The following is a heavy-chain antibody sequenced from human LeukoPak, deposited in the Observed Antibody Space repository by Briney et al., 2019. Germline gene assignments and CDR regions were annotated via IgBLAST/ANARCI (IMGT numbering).Heavy chain of an antibody. V-gene: IGHV3-30*18. CDR2: ISYDGSNK. CDR3: AKVSIAVA. CDR1: GFTFSIYG. D-gene: IGHD6-19*01. J-gene: IGHJ5*02. Sequence: EGSLRLSCAASGFTFSIYGMHWVRQAPGKGLEWVAVISYDGSNKYYADSVKGRFTISRDNSKNTLYLQMNSLRAEDTAVYYCAKVSIAVAWGQGTLVTVSS.